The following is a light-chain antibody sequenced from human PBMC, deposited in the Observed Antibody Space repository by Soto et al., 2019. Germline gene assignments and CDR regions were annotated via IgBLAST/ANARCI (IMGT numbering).Light chain of an antibody. Sequence: AIQMTQSPASLSASVGDRVTITCRASQSISSYLNWYQQKPGKAPKLLIYAASSLQRGVPSRFSGSGSGTDFTLTISSLQPEDFATYYCLQEYIYPWTFGQGTKVDIK. J-gene: IGKJ1*01. CDR2: AAS. CDR3: LQEYIYPWT. CDR1: QSISSY. V-gene: IGKV1-6*01.